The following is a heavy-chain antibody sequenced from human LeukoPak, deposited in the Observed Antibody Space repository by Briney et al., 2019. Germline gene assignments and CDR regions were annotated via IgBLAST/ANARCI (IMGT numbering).Heavy chain of an antibody. J-gene: IGHJ5*02. Sequence: SETLSLTCTVSGYSISSGYYWGWIRQPPGNGLEWIGSIYHSGSTYYNPSLKSRVTISVDTSKNQFSLKLSSVTAADTAVYYCARDGTYYDFWSGSNKEDKWFDPWGQGTLVTVSS. CDR1: GYSISSGYY. CDR2: IYHSGST. D-gene: IGHD3-3*01. CDR3: ARDGTYYDFWSGSNKEDKWFDP. V-gene: IGHV4-38-2*02.